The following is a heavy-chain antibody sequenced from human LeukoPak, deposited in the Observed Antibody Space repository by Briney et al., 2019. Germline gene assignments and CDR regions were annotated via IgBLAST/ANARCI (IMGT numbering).Heavy chain of an antibody. D-gene: IGHD3-9*01. J-gene: IGHJ3*01. CDR1: GGSISSSSYY. CDR2: IYYSGST. Sequence: TSETLSLTCTVSGGSISSSSYYWGWIRQPPGKGLEWIGSIYYSGSTYYNPSLKSRVTISVDTSKNQFSLRLSSVTAADTAEYFCARLPLYDTQLPDAFDVWGQGTLVSVSS. CDR3: ARLPLYDTQLPDAFDV. V-gene: IGHV4-39*07.